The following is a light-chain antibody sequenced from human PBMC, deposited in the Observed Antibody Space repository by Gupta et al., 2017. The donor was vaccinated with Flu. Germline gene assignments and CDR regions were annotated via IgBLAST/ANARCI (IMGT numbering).Light chain of an antibody. Sequence: QSVLTQPPSVSGAPGQRVTISCTGSSSNIGAGYDVHWYQQLPGTAPKLLIYGNSNRPSGVPDRFSGSKSGTSASLARTGLQAEDEADYYGQSYDSSLSGSSLVCGGGTKLT. CDR2: GNS. V-gene: IGLV1-40*01. CDR1: SSNIGAGYD. CDR3: QSYDSSLSGSSLV. J-gene: IGLJ3*02.